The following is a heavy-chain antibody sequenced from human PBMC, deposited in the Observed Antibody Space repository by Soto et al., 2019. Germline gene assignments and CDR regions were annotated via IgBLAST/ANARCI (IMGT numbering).Heavy chain of an antibody. CDR3: ARVLYSGYDRAYYMDV. CDR2: IYYSGST. Sequence: SETLSLTCTVSGGSISSYYWSWIRQPPGKGLEWIGYIYYSGSTNYNPSLKSRVTISVDTSKNQFSLKLSSVTAADTAVYYCARVLYSGYDRAYYMDVWGKGTTVTVSS. CDR1: GGSISSYY. V-gene: IGHV4-59*01. J-gene: IGHJ6*03. D-gene: IGHD5-12*01.